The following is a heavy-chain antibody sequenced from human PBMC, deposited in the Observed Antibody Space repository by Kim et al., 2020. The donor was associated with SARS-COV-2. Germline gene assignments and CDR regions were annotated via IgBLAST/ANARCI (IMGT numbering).Heavy chain of an antibody. J-gene: IGHJ3*02. D-gene: IGHD3-9*01. CDR1: GFTFSSYA. Sequence: GGSLRLSCAASGFTFSSYAMHWVRQAPGKGLEWVAVISYDGINKYYADSVKGRFTISRDNSKNTLYLQMNSLRAEDTAVYYCARDYDGYYDILTGLNSDAFDIWGQGTMVTVSS. CDR2: ISYDGINK. CDR3: ARDYDGYYDILTGLNSDAFDI. V-gene: IGHV3-30-3*01.